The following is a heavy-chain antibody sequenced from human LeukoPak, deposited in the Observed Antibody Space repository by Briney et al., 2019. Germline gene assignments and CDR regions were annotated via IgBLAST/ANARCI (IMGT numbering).Heavy chain of an antibody. Sequence: GGSLRLSCAASGFTFSDYYMSWIRQAPGKGLEWVSYISSSGSTIYYADSVKGRFTISRDNAKNSLYLQMNSLRAEDTAVYYCARDLYCSSTSCFFYYYYYGMDVWGQGTTVTVSS. CDR1: GFTFSDYY. CDR3: ARDLYCSSTSCFFYYYYYGMDV. D-gene: IGHD2-2*01. V-gene: IGHV3-11*01. J-gene: IGHJ6*02. CDR2: ISSSGSTI.